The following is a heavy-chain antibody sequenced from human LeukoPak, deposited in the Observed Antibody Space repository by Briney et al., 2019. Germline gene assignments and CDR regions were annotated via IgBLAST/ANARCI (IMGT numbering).Heavy chain of an antibody. Sequence: ASETLSLTCTVSGGSISSYYWSWIRQPPGKGLEWIGYIYYSGSTNYNPSLKSRVTISVDTSKNQFSLKLSSVTAADTAVYYCAANTYYYDSSGYPEITWFDPWGQGTLVTVSS. D-gene: IGHD3-22*01. CDR1: GGSISSYY. J-gene: IGHJ5*02. V-gene: IGHV4-59*01. CDR2: IYYSGST. CDR3: AANTYYYDSSGYPEITWFDP.